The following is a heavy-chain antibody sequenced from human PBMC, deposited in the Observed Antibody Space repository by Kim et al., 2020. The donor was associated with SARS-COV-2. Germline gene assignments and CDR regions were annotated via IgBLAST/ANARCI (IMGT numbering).Heavy chain of an antibody. CDR3: XRTARSYYYGSGSSDYYYGRDV. CDR1: GGTFSSYA. J-gene: IGHJ6*01. V-gene: IGHV1-69*13. D-gene: IGHD3-10*01. Sequence: SVKVSCKASGGTFSSYAISWVRQAPGQGLEWMGGIIPIFGTANYAQKFQGRVTITAAESTXTAYMELGSLRSEDTAVYYWXRTARSYYYGSGSSDYYYGRDVWXXGTXXXVSS. CDR2: IIPIFGTA.